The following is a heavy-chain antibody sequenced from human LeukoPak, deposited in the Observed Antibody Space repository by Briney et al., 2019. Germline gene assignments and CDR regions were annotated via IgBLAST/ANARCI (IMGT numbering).Heavy chain of an antibody. CDR3: AKVGRTTVTTKGSDY. D-gene: IGHD4-17*01. J-gene: IGHJ4*02. Sequence: GGSLRLSCAASGFTYTSYAMNWVRQAPGKGLEWVSAISVSGGSTYYAASVKGRFTISRDNSKNTLYLQMNSLRAEDTAVYYCAKVGRTTVTTKGSDYWGQGTLVTVSS. CDR2: ISVSGGST. V-gene: IGHV3-23*01. CDR1: GFTYTSYA.